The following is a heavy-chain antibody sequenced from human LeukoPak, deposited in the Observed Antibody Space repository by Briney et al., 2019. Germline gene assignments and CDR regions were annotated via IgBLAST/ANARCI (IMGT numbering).Heavy chain of an antibody. CDR3: VRHARIGKADY. Sequence: SETLSLTCGVSGGSITGLSYSWGWVRQPPGEGPEYIASISHDGNIYYKPSLKSRVTMSVDTSRNQFSLKLTSVTASDTAVYYCVRHARIGKADYWGQGTLVTVSS. D-gene: IGHD1-26*01. CDR2: ISHDGNI. CDR1: GGSITGLSYS. J-gene: IGHJ4*02. V-gene: IGHV4-39*01.